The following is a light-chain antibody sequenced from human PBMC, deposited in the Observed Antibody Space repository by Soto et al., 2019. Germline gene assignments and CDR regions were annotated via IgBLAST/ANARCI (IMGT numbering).Light chain of an antibody. CDR1: HTLSSSD. V-gene: IGKV3-20*01. Sequence: ENVLTQSPGTLSSSPGQRATLSCRASHTLSSSDLAWYQQKPGQAPRLLIYDISDRATGVPDRFRGSGSGTDFTLTITRMGPEDFAVDFCQQYDSSPRTVGQGTKVEIK. CDR2: DIS. J-gene: IGKJ1*01. CDR3: QQYDSSPRT.